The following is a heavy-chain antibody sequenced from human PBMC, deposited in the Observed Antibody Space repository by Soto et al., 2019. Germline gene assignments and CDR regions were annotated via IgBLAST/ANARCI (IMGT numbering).Heavy chain of an antibody. Sequence: GSLNLSSAASGFTFSSYAMSLVRQAPGKGLEWVSAISGSGGSTYYADSVKGRFTISRDNSKNTLYLQMNSLRAEGTAVYYCAKALSGWRSYFDYWGQGTLVTVSS. V-gene: IGHV3-23*01. CDR1: GFTFSSYA. CDR2: ISGSGGST. CDR3: AKALSGWRSYFDY. J-gene: IGHJ4*02. D-gene: IGHD6-19*01.